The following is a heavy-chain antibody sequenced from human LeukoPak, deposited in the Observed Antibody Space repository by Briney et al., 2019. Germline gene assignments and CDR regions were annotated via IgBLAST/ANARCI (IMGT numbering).Heavy chain of an antibody. CDR1: GGSISSSSYY. CDR2: IYYSGNT. Sequence: PSETLSLTCTVSGGSISSSSYYWGWIRQPPGKGLEWIGSIYYSGNTYYSPSLKSRVTISVDTSKNQFSLKMTSVTAADTAVYYCASLDIVLMLLNYWGQGTLVTVSS. V-gene: IGHV4-39*07. J-gene: IGHJ4*02. CDR3: ASLDIVLMLLNY. D-gene: IGHD2-8*01.